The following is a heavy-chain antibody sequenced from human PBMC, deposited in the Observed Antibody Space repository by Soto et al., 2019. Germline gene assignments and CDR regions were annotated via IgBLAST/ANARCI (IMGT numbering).Heavy chain of an antibody. V-gene: IGHV3-48*01. D-gene: IGHD3-3*01. CDR3: GRDGGFLEWLPSSMDV. Sequence: PGWSLRLSCAASGFTFSSHSMNWVRQAPGKGLEWISYISSSSSTIYYADSVKGRFTISRDNAKNSLYLQMNSLRAEDTAVYYCGRDGGFLEWLPSSMDVWGKGTTVTVSS. CDR1: GFTFSSHS. CDR2: ISSSSSTI. J-gene: IGHJ6*03.